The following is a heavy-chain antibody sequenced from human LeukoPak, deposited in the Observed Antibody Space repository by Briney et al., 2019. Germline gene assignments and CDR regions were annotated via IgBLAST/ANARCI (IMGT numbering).Heavy chain of an antibody. Sequence: ASVKVSCKVSGYTLTELSMHWVRQAPGKGLEWMGGFDPEDGETIYAQKFQGRVTMTEDTSTDTAYMELSSLRSEDTAVYYCATWELPPYNWFDPWGQEPWSPSPQ. V-gene: IGHV1-24*01. D-gene: IGHD1-26*01. J-gene: IGHJ5*02. CDR1: GYTLTELS. CDR2: FDPEDGET. CDR3: ATWELPPYNWFDP.